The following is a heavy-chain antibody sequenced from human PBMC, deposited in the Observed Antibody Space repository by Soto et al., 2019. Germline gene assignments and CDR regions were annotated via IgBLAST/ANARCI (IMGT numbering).Heavy chain of an antibody. J-gene: IGHJ5*02. CDR1: GGTFSSYA. Sequence: SVKVSCKASGGTFSSYAISWVRQAPGQGLEWMGGIIPIFGTANYAQKFQGRVTITADESTSTAYMELSSLRSEDTAVYYCARAREQLWLRAAIGANWFDPWGQGTLVTVSS. CDR3: ARAREQLWLRAAIGANWFDP. D-gene: IGHD5-18*01. V-gene: IGHV1-69*13. CDR2: IIPIFGTA.